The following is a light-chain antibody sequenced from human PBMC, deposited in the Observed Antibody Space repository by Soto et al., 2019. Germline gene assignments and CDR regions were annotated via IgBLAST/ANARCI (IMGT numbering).Light chain of an antibody. J-gene: IGKJ2*01. CDR1: QSISSSY. V-gene: IGKV3-20*01. Sequence: EIVLTQSPGILSLSPGERATLSWRASQSISSSYLAWYQQKPGQAPRLLIYGASSRATGIPDRFSGSGSGTDFTLTISRREPEDFAVYYCQQYGGSPPYTFGQGTKLEIK. CDR2: GAS. CDR3: QQYGGSPPYT.